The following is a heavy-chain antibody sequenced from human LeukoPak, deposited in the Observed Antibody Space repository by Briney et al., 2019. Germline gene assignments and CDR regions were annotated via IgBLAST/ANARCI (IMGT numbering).Heavy chain of an antibody. J-gene: IGHJ5*02. V-gene: IGHV4-34*01. CDR2: INHSGST. CDR1: GGSFSGYY. CDR3: ARGPISSGWFDP. Sequence: PSETLSLTCAVYGGSFSGYYWSWIRQPPGKGLEWIGEINHSGSTNYNPSLKSRVTISVDTSKNQFSLKLSSVTAADTAVYYCARGPISSGWFDPWGQGTLVTVSS. D-gene: IGHD6-6*01.